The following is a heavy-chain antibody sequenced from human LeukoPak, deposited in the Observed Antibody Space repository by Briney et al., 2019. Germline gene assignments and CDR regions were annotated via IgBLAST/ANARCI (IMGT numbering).Heavy chain of an antibody. V-gene: IGHV1-46*01. CDR1: GYTFTSYY. D-gene: IGHD1-7*01. Sequence: GASVKVSCKASGYTFTSYYMHWVRQAPGQGLEWMGIISPSGGSTSYAQKFQGRVTMTRDTSTSTVYMELSSLRSEDTAVYYCARAVGALTGTTVYYYYYMDVWGKGTTVTVSS. J-gene: IGHJ6*03. CDR3: ARAVGALTGTTVYYYYYMDV. CDR2: ISPSGGST.